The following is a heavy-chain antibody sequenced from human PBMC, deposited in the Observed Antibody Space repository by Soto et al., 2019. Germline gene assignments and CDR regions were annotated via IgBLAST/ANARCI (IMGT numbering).Heavy chain of an antibody. J-gene: IGHJ4*02. CDR2: VFYNGSP. CDR1: GGSISTSHH. CDR3: ARHYNTGAFFDY. D-gene: IGHD1-20*01. V-gene: IGHV4-39*01. Sequence: QLQLQESGPRLVKSSETLSLTCTVSGGSISTSHHWGWIRQPPGKGLEWIGSVFYNGSPYYSPSFKSRIPISVDTSKNQFPLRVRSVTATDTAVYFCARHYNTGAFFDYWGQGNLVTVSS.